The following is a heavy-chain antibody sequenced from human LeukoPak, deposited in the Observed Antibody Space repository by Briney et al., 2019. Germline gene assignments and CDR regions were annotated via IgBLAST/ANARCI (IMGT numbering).Heavy chain of an antibody. V-gene: IGHV1-2*02. CDR3: ARVPVIVVVPAAIRQSWFDP. J-gene: IGHJ5*02. D-gene: IGHD2-2*02. CDR1: GYTFTGYY. Sequence: ASVKVSCKASGYTFTGYYMHWVRQAPGQGLEWMGWINPNSGGTNYAQKFQGRVTMTRDTSISTAYMELSRLRSDDTAVYYCARVPVIVVVPAAIRQSWFDPWGQGTLVTVSS. CDR2: INPNSGGT.